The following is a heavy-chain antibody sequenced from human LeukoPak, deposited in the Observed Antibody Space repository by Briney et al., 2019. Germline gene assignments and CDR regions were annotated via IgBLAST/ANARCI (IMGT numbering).Heavy chain of an antibody. V-gene: IGHV4-59*06. CDR1: GGSISRYY. CDR2: IYYSGST. D-gene: IGHD3-16*01. CDR3: ARAMRLGYYFDY. Sequence: SETLSLTCTVSGGSISRYYWSWIRQHPGKGLEWIGYIYYSGSTYYNPSLKSRVTISVDTSKNQFSLKLSSVTAADTAVYYCARAMRLGYYFDYWGQETLVTVSS. J-gene: IGHJ4*02.